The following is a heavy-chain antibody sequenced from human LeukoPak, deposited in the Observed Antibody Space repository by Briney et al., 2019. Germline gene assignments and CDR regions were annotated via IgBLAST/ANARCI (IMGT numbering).Heavy chain of an antibody. CDR3: ARDGNYDYVWGSKGDAFDI. CDR2: IKQDGSER. J-gene: IGHJ3*02. V-gene: IGHV3-7*03. D-gene: IGHD3-16*01. Sequence: HPGGSLRLSCAASGFTISTYWMSWVRQAPGKGLEWVANIKQDGSERYYVDSVKGRFTISRDNAKNSLYLQMNSLRAEDTAVYFCARDGNYDYVWGSKGDAFDIWGLGTMVTVSS. CDR1: GFTISTYW.